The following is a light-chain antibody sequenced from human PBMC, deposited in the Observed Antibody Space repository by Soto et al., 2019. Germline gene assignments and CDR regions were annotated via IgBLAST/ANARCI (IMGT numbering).Light chain of an antibody. V-gene: IGKV3-15*01. CDR1: QSVSRD. J-gene: IGKJ1*01. CDR3: QQYDKWPTWT. CDR2: GAS. Sequence: EIVLTQSAATLSVSTEERATLSCRASQSVSRDLAWYQQKPGQAPRLLIYGASTRAPSIPARFSGSGSGTDFTLTISSLQSADFAVYYCQQYDKWPTWTFGQGTKV.